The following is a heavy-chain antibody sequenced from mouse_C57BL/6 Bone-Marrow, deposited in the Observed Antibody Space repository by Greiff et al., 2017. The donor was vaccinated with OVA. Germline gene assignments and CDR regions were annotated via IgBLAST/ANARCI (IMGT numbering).Heavy chain of an antibody. CDR1: GYTFTSYW. V-gene: IGHV1-52*01. D-gene: IGHD2-4*01. CDR2: IDPSDSET. J-gene: IGHJ3*01. CDR3: ARGGNYYDYGWFAY. Sequence: QVQLKESGAELVRPGSSVKLSCKASGYTFTSYWMHWVKQRPIQGLEWIGNIDPSDSETHYNQKFKDKATLTVDKSSSTAYMQLSSLTSEDSAVYYCARGGNYYDYGWFAYWGQGTLVTVSA.